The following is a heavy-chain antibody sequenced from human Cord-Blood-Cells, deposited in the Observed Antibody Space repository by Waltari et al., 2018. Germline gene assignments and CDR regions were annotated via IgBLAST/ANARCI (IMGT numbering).Heavy chain of an antibody. V-gene: IGHV1-46*01. CDR1: GYTFTSYY. J-gene: IGHJ4*02. Sequence: QVQLVQSGAEVKKPGASVKVSCKASGYTFTSYYMHWVRQAPGQGLEWMGIINPSGGSTSYAQKFQGMVTMTRDTATSTVYMELSSLRSEDTAVYYCARDLPSFRYRGYDKGAFDYWGQGTLVTVSS. D-gene: IGHD5-12*01. CDR2: INPSGGST. CDR3: ARDLPSFRYRGYDKGAFDY.